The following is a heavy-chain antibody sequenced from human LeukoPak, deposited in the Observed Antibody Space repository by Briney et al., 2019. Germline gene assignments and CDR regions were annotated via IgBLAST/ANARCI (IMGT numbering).Heavy chain of an antibody. D-gene: IGHD3-16*01. J-gene: IGHJ4*02. CDR3: AREGLGELTLDY. Sequence: SVKVSCKASGGTFSSYAISWVRQAPGQGLEWMGGIIPILGTANYAQKFQGRVTITADESTSTAYMELSSLRSEDTAVYYCAREGLGELTLDYWGQGTLVTVSS. CDR1: GGTFSSYA. CDR2: IIPILGTA. V-gene: IGHV1-69*01.